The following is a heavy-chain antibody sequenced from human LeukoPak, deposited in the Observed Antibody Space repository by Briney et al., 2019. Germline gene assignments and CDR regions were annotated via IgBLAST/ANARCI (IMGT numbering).Heavy chain of an antibody. D-gene: IGHD3-10*01. CDR3: TTHYRPGSHYNIFDY. J-gene: IGHJ4*02. CDR2: IKSETYGGTT. CDR1: GFSFSNAW. V-gene: IGHV3-15*01. Sequence: KAGGSLRLSCAASGFSFSNAWMSWVRQAPGKGLEWVGHIKSETYGGTTDYTAPVKGRFTISRDDSKNTLYLQMNSLKIEDTAVYYCTTHYRPGSHYNIFDYWGQGTLVTVSS.